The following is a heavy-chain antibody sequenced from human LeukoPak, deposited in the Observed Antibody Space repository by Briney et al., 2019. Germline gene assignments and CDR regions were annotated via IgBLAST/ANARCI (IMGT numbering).Heavy chain of an antibody. Sequence: GGSLRLSCAASGFTLSDYYMSWIRQAPGKGLEWVSYISSSGSTIYYADSVKGRFTISRDNAKNSLYLQMNSLRAEDTAVYYCARGQVVVTATFDYWGQGTLVTVSS. CDR3: ARGQVVVTATFDY. V-gene: IGHV3-11*01. CDR1: GFTLSDYY. CDR2: ISSSGSTI. J-gene: IGHJ4*02. D-gene: IGHD2-21*02.